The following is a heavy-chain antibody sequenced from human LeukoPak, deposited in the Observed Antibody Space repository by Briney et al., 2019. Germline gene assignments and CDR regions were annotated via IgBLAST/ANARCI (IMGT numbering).Heavy chain of an antibody. CDR2: INHNGNT. Sequence: SETLSLTCAVYGGSFSSHYWNWIRQPPGKGLEWIGEINHNGNTNYNPSLKSRVTTSVDTSKNQFSLKLSSVTAADTALYYCARGLVAGEIDYWGQGTLVTVSS. J-gene: IGHJ4*02. CDR1: GGSFSSHY. CDR3: ARGLVAGEIDY. V-gene: IGHV4-34*01. D-gene: IGHD3-16*01.